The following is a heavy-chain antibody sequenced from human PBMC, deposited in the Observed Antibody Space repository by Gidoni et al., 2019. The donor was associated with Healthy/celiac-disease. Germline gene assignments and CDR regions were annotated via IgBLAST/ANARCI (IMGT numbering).Heavy chain of an antibody. V-gene: IGHV3-23*04. CDR2: ISGSGGGT. J-gene: IGHJ4*02. CDR3: ARRHAMYFFDY. CDR1: GFTFSNYA. Sequence: EVQLVESGGGLVQPGGSLRLSCAASGFTFSNYAMSWVRQAPGKGLEWVSDISGSGGGTSYADSVKGRFTISRDNSKNTLYLQMNGLRAEDTAVYYCARRHAMYFFDYWGQGTLVTVSS. D-gene: IGHD6-25*01.